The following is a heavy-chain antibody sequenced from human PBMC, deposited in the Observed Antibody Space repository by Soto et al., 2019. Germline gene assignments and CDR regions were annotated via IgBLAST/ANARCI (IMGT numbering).Heavy chain of an antibody. J-gene: IGHJ6*02. CDR1: GYSFTSYW. Sequence: RGESLKISCKGSGYSFTSYWIGWVRQMPGKGLEWMGIIYPGDSDTRYSPSFQGQVTISADKSISTAYLQWSSLKASDTAMYYCARQWLVLEDYYGMDVWGQGTTVTVSS. V-gene: IGHV5-51*01. CDR3: ARQWLVLEDYYGMDV. CDR2: IYPGDSDT. D-gene: IGHD6-19*01.